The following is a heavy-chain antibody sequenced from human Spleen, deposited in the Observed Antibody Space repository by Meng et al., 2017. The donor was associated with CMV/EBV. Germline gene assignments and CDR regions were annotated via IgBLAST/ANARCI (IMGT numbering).Heavy chain of an antibody. CDR3: ARRRYSGYQGFFDY. J-gene: IGHJ4*02. CDR1: VSSNSAS. V-gene: IGHV6-1*01. D-gene: IGHD5-12*01. Sequence: VSSNSASWNWFRQSPSRGLELLGRTYYYNSKWYNDYAVSVKSRIIVNPDTSQNLFSLRLNSVTPEDTALYYCARRRYSGYQGFFDYWGQGSLVTVSS. CDR2: TYYYNSKWYN.